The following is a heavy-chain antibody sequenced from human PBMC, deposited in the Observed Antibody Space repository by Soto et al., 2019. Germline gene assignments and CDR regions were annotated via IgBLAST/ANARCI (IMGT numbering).Heavy chain of an antibody. CDR2: IYYSGST. V-gene: IGHV4-59*01. CDR1: GGSISSYY. D-gene: IGHD1-1*01. J-gene: IGHJ6*02. Sequence: SETLSLTCTVSGGSISSYYWSWIRQPPGKVLEWIGYIYYSGSTNYNPSLKSRVTISVDTSKNQFSLKLSSVTAADSVVYYCARDTTSGTYYYYGMDVWGQGTTVTVSS. CDR3: ARDTTSGTYYYYGMDV.